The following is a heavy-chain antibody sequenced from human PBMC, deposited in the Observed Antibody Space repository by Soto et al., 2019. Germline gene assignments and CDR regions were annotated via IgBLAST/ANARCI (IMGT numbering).Heavy chain of an antibody. V-gene: IGHV3-30*18. CDR2: ISYDGSNK. Sequence: QVQLVESGGGVVQPGRSLRLSCAASGFTFSSYGMHWVRQAPGKGLEWVAVISYDGSNKYYADSVKGRFTISRDNSKHTLYLQMNSLRAEDTAVYYCAKAAEGYYESSGYYYYYGMDVWGQGTTVTVSS. CDR1: GFTFSSYG. J-gene: IGHJ6*02. D-gene: IGHD3-22*01. CDR3: AKAAEGYYESSGYYYYYGMDV.